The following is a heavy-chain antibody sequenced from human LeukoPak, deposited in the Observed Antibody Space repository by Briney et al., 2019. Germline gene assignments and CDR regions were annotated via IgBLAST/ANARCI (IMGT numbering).Heavy chain of an antibody. Sequence: SETLSLTCTVSGGSISSYYWSWFRQPPGKGLEWIGYIYYSGSTNYNPSLKSRVTISVDTSKNQFSLKLSSVTAADTAVYYCAREKVVVVPAATIYYYYYGMDVWGQGTTVTVSS. V-gene: IGHV4-59*01. CDR2: IYYSGST. CDR1: GGSISSYY. D-gene: IGHD2-2*01. J-gene: IGHJ6*02. CDR3: AREKVVVVPAATIYYYYYGMDV.